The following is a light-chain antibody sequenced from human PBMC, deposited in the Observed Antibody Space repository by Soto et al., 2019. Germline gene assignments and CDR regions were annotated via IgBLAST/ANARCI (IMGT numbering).Light chain of an antibody. Sequence: QSALTQPASVSGSPGQSITVSCTGTSSDVGGYNYVSWYQQHPGKAPKLMIYEVSNRPSGVSNRFSGSKSGNTASLTISGLQVEDEADYYCSSYTSSSTFVCGTGTKLTVL. CDR1: SSDVGGYNY. CDR2: EVS. V-gene: IGLV2-14*01. CDR3: SSYTSSSTFV. J-gene: IGLJ1*01.